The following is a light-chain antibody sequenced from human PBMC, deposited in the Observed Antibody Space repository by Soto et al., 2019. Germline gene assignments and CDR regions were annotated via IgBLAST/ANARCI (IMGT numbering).Light chain of an antibody. CDR3: QQFDSVPCT. Sequence: IQINQSPFFLFSSVWGKGHLPCQARHRIKEHLNWYQQKAGRAPKLLIYDASSLGAGVSSRFSGSGSGTHFTLTITSLQPEDIATYYCQQFDSVPCTFGQGTKLEI. CDR1: HRIKEH. J-gene: IGKJ2*02. CDR2: DAS. V-gene: IGKV1-33*01.